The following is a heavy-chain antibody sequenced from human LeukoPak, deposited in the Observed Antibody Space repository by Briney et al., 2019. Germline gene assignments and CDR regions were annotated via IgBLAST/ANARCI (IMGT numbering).Heavy chain of an antibody. CDR2: INHSGST. CDR1: GESFSGYY. D-gene: IGHD5-18*01. J-gene: IGHJ4*02. CDR3: ARTDTAMGSLDY. V-gene: IGHV4-34*01. Sequence: PSETLSLTCAVYGESFSGYYWSWIRQPPGKGLEWIGEINHSGSTNYNPSLKSRVTISVDTSKNQFSLKLSSVTAADTAVYYCARTDTAMGSLDYWGQGTLVTVSS.